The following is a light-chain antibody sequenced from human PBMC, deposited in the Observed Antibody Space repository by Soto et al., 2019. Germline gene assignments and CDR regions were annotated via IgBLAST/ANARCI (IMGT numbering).Light chain of an antibody. J-gene: IGKJ3*01. Sequence: EIVLTQSPGTLSLSPGERATLSCRASQSVSSSYLAWYQQKPGQAPRLLIYAASSRATGIPDRFSGSGSGTDFTLTISRLEPEGFAVYYCQQYGSSLFTFGPGTKVDIK. CDR1: QSVSSSY. V-gene: IGKV3-20*01. CDR3: QQYGSSLFT. CDR2: AAS.